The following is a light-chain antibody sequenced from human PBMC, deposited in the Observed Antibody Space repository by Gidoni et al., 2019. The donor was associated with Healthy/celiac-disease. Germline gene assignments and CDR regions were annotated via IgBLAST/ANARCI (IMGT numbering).Light chain of an antibody. J-gene: IGKJ1*01. CDR1: QSVSSSY. CDR2: GAS. V-gene: IGKV3-20*01. Sequence: LSCRASQSVSSSYLAWYQQKPGQAPRLLIYGASSRATGIPDRFSGSGSGTDFTLTISRLEPEDFAVYYCQQYGSSPWTFGQGTKVEIK. CDR3: QQYGSSPWT.